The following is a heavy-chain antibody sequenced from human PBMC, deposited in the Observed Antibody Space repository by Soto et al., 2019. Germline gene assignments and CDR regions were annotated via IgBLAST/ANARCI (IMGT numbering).Heavy chain of an antibody. V-gene: IGHV3-23*01. D-gene: IGHD4-17*01. CDR2: ISGSGGST. Sequence: PWRLLRLSCAASGFTFNIYAMSRVRQAPGKGLEWVSAISGSGGSTYYADSVKGRFTISRDNSKNTLYLQMNSLRAEDTAVYYCAKTMTTVTPDGMDVWGQGTTVTVSS. CDR3: AKTMTTVTPDGMDV. J-gene: IGHJ6*02. CDR1: GFTFNIYA.